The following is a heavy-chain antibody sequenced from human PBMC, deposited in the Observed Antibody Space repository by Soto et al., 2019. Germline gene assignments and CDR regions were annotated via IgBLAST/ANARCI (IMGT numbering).Heavy chain of an antibody. D-gene: IGHD2-15*01. CDR2: INNDGSVS. CDR1: GFTFSNFW. CDR3: ARGECVGGTCYSLAGSFYYDMDV. Sequence: EVQLVESGGGLVQPGGSLRLSCVDSGFTFSNFWMYWVRQAPGEGLVWVSRINNDGSVSSYADSVKGRLTISRDNVKNTLYLQMDSLRAEDTAVYYCARGECVGGTCYSLAGSFYYDMDVWGKGTTVTVFS. V-gene: IGHV3-74*01. J-gene: IGHJ6*03.